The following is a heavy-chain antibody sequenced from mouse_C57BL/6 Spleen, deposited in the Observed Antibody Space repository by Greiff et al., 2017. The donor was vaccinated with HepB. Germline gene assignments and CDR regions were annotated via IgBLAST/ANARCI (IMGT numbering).Heavy chain of an antibody. CDR3: ARYYGYGYFDV. CDR2: INPSTGGT. D-gene: IGHD1-1*02. CDR1: GYSFTGYY. J-gene: IGHJ1*03. Sequence: EVKLQESGPELVKPGASVKISCKASGYSFTGYYMNWVKQSPEKSLEWIGDINPSTGGTTYNQKFKAKATLTVDKSSSTAYMQLKSLTSEDSAVYYCARYYGYGYFDVWGTGTTVTVSS. V-gene: IGHV1-42*01.